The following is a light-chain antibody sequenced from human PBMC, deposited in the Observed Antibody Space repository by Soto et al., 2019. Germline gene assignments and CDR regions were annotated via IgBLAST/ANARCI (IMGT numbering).Light chain of an antibody. CDR3: QQYNNWPLT. CDR2: GAS. Sequence: EIVMTQSPATLSVSPGERATLSCRASQSVSSNLAWYKQKPGQAPRLLIYGASTRATGIPARFSGSGSGTEFTLTISSLQSEDFAVYYCQQYNNWPLTFGGGTKVELQ. CDR1: QSVSSN. V-gene: IGKV3-15*01. J-gene: IGKJ4*01.